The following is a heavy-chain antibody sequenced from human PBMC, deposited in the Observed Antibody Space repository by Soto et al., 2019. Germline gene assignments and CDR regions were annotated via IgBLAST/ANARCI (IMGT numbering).Heavy chain of an antibody. CDR1: GYTFSSYD. Sequence: QVQLVQSGTEVKKPGASVKVSCKASGYTFSSYDINWVRQAPGQGLEWMGWMNPYSGNTGYAQKFQGRVTMTRDTSSSTAYMELTSLRSEDAAVYYCARELVKYSSSWVYWGQGTRVTVSS. CDR2: MNPYSGNT. V-gene: IGHV1-8*01. D-gene: IGHD6-13*01. CDR3: ARELVKYSSSWVY. J-gene: IGHJ4*02.